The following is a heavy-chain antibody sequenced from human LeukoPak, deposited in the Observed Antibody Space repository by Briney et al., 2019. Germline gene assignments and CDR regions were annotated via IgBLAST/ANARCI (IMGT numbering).Heavy chain of an antibody. D-gene: IGHD5-12*01. CDR1: GFTINNIY. J-gene: IGHJ4*02. CDR2: ISADGTP. Sequence: GGSLRLSCTASGFTINNIYMHWIRQAPGKGLEWVSVISADGTPRYADSVKGRFTMSRDSPKNTLFHQMNNLRADDTAVYYCVRGRGYITDFWGQGTLVTVSS. CDR3: VRGRGYITDF. V-gene: IGHV3-53*01.